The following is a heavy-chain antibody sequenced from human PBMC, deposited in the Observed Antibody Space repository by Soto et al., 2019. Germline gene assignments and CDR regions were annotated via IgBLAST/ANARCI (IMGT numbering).Heavy chain of an antibody. J-gene: IGHJ5*02. CDR2: ISYDGSNK. V-gene: IGHV3-30*03. CDR3: AREADYSGSDIPWFDP. CDR1: GFTFSSYG. D-gene: IGHD1-26*01. Sequence: QVQLVESGGGVVQPGRSLRLSCAASGFTFSSYGMHWVRQAPGKGLEWVAVISYDGSNKYYADSVKGRFTISRDNSKNTLYLQMNSLRAEDTAVSYCAREADYSGSDIPWFDPWGQGTLVTVSS.